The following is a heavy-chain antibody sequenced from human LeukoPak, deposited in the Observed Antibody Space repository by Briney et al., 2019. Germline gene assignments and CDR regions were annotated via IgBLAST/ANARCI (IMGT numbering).Heavy chain of an antibody. CDR2: ISGSGGST. J-gene: IGHJ5*02. CDR1: GSTFSSYA. Sequence: PGGSLRLSCAASGSTFSSYAMSWVRQAPGKGLEWVSAISGSGGSTYYADSVKGRFTISRDNSKNTLYLQMNSLRAEDTAVYYCAKDQRYYYDSSGYYYRANWFDPWGQGTLVTVSS. CDR3: AKDQRYYYDSSGYYYRANWFDP. D-gene: IGHD3-22*01. V-gene: IGHV3-23*01.